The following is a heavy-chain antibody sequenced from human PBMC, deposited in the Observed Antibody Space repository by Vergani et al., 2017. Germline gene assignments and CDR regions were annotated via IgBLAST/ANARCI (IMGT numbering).Heavy chain of an antibody. Sequence: QGQLVQSGAEVKKPGASVKVSCKASGYTFTSYGISWVRQAPGPGLEWMGWISGYNGNTNYAQKLQGRVTMTTDTSTSTAYMELRSLRSDDTAVYYCARDPDIVVVPAAPYYYYYYGMDVWSQGTTVTVSS. CDR1: GYTFTSYG. CDR3: ARDPDIVVVPAAPYYYYYYGMDV. CDR2: ISGYNGNT. V-gene: IGHV1-18*04. D-gene: IGHD2-2*01. J-gene: IGHJ6*02.